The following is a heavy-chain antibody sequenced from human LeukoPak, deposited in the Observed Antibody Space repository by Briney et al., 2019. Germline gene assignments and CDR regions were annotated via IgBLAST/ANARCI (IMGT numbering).Heavy chain of an antibody. CDR1: GGSIRSYY. D-gene: IGHD4-11*01. CDR2: IYYSGST. Sequence: PSETLSLTCTVSGGSIRSYYWTWIRQPPGKGLKWIGYIYYSGSTNYNPSLKSRVTISVYTSKNQFSLKLSSVTAADTAVYYCARNTVTTPYYYMDVWGKGTTVTVSS. V-gene: IGHV4-59*01. J-gene: IGHJ6*03. CDR3: ARNTVTTPYYYMDV.